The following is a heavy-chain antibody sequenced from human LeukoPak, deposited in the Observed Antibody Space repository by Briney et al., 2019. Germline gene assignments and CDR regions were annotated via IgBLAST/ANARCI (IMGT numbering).Heavy chain of an antibody. CDR1: GFTFSSYA. Sequence: GGSLRLSCAASGFTFSSYAMSWVRQAPWKGLEWVSAIIGSGGSTYYAASVKGRFTISRDNSKNTLYLQMNSLRAEDTAVYYCAGIAVAGTQGISAFDIWGQGTMVTVSS. J-gene: IGHJ3*02. D-gene: IGHD6-19*01. V-gene: IGHV3-23*01. CDR2: IIGSGGST. CDR3: AGIAVAGTQGISAFDI.